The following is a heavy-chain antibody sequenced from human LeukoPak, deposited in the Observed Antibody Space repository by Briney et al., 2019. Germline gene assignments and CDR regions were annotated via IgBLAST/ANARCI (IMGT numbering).Heavy chain of an antibody. CDR2: IYPGDSDT. CDR1: GYSFTSYW. D-gene: IGHD3-22*01. Sequence: GESLKISCKGSGYSFTSYWIGWVRQMPGKGLEWMGIIYPGDSDTRYSPSLQGQVTISADKSISTAYLQWSSLKASDTAMYYCARNGADYDSSGYYGAFDIWGQGTMVTVSS. J-gene: IGHJ3*02. V-gene: IGHV5-51*01. CDR3: ARNGADYDSSGYYGAFDI.